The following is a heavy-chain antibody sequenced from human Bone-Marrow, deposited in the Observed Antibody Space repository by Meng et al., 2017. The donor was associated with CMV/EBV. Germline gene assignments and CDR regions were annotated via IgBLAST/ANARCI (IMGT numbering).Heavy chain of an antibody. D-gene: IGHD3-3*01. Sequence: GGSLRLSCTVSGYSISSGYYWGWIRQPPGKGLEWVSYISAGGETEEYADSVKGRFTVSRDDIRNSVYLQMNSVRAEDSGIYFCTRLHDFWRGYPRGYGMDVWGQGTTVTVSS. CDR1: GYSISSGYY. CDR3: TRLHDFWRGYPRGYGMDV. CDR2: ISAGGETE. J-gene: IGHJ6*02. V-gene: IGHV3-11*01.